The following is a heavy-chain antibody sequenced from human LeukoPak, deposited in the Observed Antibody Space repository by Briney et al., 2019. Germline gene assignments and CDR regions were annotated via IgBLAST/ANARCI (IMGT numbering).Heavy chain of an antibody. D-gene: IGHD3-22*01. CDR2: IYYSGST. V-gene: IGHV4-59*01. J-gene: IGHJ3*02. CDR1: GFTISSYY. Sequence: SETLCLTCDASGFTISSYYWSWIRQPPGKGLEWIGYIYYSGSTNYNPSLKSQVTISVDTSKNQFSLKLSSVTAADTAVYYCARGGYYYDSSGYWGAFDIWGQGTMVTVSS. CDR3: ARGGYYYDSSGYWGAFDI.